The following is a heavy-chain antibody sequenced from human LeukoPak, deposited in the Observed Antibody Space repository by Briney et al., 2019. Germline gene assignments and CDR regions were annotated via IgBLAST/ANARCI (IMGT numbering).Heavy chain of an antibody. CDR2: ISSSSNYI. CDR1: GFTFSSYS. D-gene: IGHD6-13*01. Sequence: GGSLRLSCAASGFTFSSYSMNWVRQAPGKGLEWVSSISSSSNYIYYADSVKGRFTISRDNAKNSLYLQMNSLRAEYTAVYYCTRDRSTYSSSWYLDYWGQGTLVTVSS. J-gene: IGHJ4*02. CDR3: TRDRSTYSSSWYLDY. V-gene: IGHV3-21*01.